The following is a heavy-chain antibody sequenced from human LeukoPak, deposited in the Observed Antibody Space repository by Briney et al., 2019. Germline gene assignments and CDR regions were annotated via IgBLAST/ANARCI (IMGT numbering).Heavy chain of an antibody. CDR2: INPNSGGT. J-gene: IGHJ6*03. D-gene: IGHD6-13*01. CDR3: ARDHRIAAAGTYYYYYMDV. V-gene: IGHV1-2*02. CDR1: GYTFTGYY. Sequence: ASVKVSCKASGYTFTGYYMHWVRRAPGQGLEWMGWINPNSGGTNYAQKFQGRVTMTRDTSISTAYMELSRLRSDDTAVYYCARDHRIAAAGTYYYYYMDVWGKGTTVTISS.